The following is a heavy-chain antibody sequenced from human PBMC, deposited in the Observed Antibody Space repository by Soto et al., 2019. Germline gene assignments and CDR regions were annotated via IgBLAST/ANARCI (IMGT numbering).Heavy chain of an antibody. CDR1: GGAINSYY. Sequence: QVHLQESGPGLVKPSETLSLTCTVSGGAINSYYWTWIRQPAGKGLEWIARIYSSGSTKYNPSLQSRVTMSLDTSKNQFSLRLTSVTAADTAVYYCARGQRFSDWFDPWGQGTLVTVSS. CDR3: ARGQRFSDWFDP. J-gene: IGHJ5*02. CDR2: IYSSGST. V-gene: IGHV4-4*07. D-gene: IGHD3-3*01.